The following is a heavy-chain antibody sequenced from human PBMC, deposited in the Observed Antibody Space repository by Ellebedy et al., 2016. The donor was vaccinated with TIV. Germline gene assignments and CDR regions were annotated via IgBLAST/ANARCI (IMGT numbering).Heavy chain of an antibody. D-gene: IGHD1-26*01. CDR1: GFTFSSYA. V-gene: IGHV3-23*01. CDR2: ISGSGGST. J-gene: IGHJ6*02. CDR3: ASRGGSYDSLYYYYGMDV. Sequence: GGSLRLXXAASGFTFSSYAMSWVRQAPGKGLEWVSAISGSGGSTYYADSVKGRFTISRDNSKNTLYLQMNSLRAEDTAVYYCASRGGSYDSLYYYYGMDVWGQGTTVTVSS.